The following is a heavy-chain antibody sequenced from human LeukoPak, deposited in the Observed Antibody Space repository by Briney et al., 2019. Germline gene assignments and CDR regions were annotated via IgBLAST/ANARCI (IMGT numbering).Heavy chain of an antibody. D-gene: IGHD4-11*01. CDR2: ISGSGGST. CDR3: AKAIPVTRQAYYFDY. V-gene: IGHV3-23*01. Sequence: GGSLRLSCAASGFTFSSYAMSWVRQAPGKGLEWVSAISGSGGSTYYADSVKGRFTISRDKSKNTLYLQMNSLRAEDTAVYYCAKAIPVTRQAYYFDYWGQGTLVTVSS. CDR1: GFTFSSYA. J-gene: IGHJ4*02.